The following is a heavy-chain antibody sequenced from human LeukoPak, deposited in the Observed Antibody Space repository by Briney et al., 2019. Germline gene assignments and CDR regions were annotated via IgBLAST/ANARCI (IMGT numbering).Heavy chain of an antibody. V-gene: IGHV3-21*01. Sequence: PGGSLRLPCAASGFTFSSYSMNWVRQAPGKGLEWVSSISSSSSYIYYADSVKGRFTISRDNAKNSLYLQMNSLRAEDTAVYYCARAPYYYDSSGWFDYWGQGTLVTASS. CDR3: ARAPYYYDSSGWFDY. D-gene: IGHD3-22*01. CDR2: ISSSSSYI. J-gene: IGHJ4*02. CDR1: GFTFSSYS.